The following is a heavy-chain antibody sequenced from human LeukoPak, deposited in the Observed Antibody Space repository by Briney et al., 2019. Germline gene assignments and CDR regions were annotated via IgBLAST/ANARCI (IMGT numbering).Heavy chain of an antibody. Sequence: PSETLSLTCTVSGGSMSSHYWSWIRQSPGKGLEWIGFIHHSGTTNYNPSLQSRVTISQDTSNNQFSLKLSSVTAADTAVYYCARDQYCTSGKSFGVAWFDPWGQGTQVTVSS. CDR3: ARDQYCTSGKSFGVAWFDP. V-gene: IGHV4-59*11. CDR2: IHHSGTT. CDR1: GGSMSSHY. D-gene: IGHD2-8*01. J-gene: IGHJ5*02.